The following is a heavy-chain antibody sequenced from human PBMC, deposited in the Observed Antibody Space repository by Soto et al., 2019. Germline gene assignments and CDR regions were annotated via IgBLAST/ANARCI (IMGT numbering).Heavy chain of an antibody. D-gene: IGHD6-19*01. CDR3: AIRPTSSGWNVPFDY. CDR2: INPRSGGT. V-gene: IGHV1-46*01. J-gene: IGHJ4*02. Sequence: ASVKVSCKASGYTFTSHHMHWVRQVPGEGLDWMGMINPRSGGTNSPQKFQGRVTMTRDTSTSTAYMELSSLRSEDTAVYYCAIRPTSSGWNVPFDYWGQGTLVTVS. CDR1: GYTFTSHH.